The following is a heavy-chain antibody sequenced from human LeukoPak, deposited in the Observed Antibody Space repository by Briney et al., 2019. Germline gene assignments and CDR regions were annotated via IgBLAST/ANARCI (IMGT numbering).Heavy chain of an antibody. J-gene: IGHJ4*02. V-gene: IGHV1-8*01. CDR3: ARPTREGSDGYYGSGSYYDY. CDR1: GYTFTSYD. CDR2: MNPNSGNT. D-gene: IGHD3-10*01. Sequence: ASVKVSCMASGYTFTSYDINWVRQATGHGLEWMGWMNPNSGNTGYAQKFQGRVTMTRNTSISTAYMELSSLRSEDTAVYYCARPTREGSDGYYGSGSYYDYWGQGTLVTVSS.